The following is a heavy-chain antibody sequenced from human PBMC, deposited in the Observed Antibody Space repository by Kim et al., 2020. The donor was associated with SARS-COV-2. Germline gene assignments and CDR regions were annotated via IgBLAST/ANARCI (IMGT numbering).Heavy chain of an antibody. CDR2: IVVGSGNT. CDR3: AADPAYYYGSGSYGMDV. CDR1: GFTFTSSA. Sequence: SVKVSCKASGFTFTSSAMQWVRQARGQRLEWIGWIVVGSGNTNYAQKFQERVTITRDMSTSTAYMELSSLRSEDTAVYYCAADPAYYYGSGSYGMDVWGQGTTVTVSS. V-gene: IGHV1-58*02. J-gene: IGHJ6*02. D-gene: IGHD3-10*01.